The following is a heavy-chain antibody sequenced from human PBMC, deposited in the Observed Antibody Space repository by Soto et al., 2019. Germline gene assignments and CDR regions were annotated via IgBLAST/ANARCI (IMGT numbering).Heavy chain of an antibody. CDR2: ISWNSGSI. CDR1: GFTFDDYA. V-gene: IGHV3-9*01. CDR3: AEEIAYVFWSGHRPGDGRVNDAFDI. D-gene: IGHD3-3*01. J-gene: IGHJ3*02. Sequence: EVQLVESGGGLVQPGRSLRLSCAASGFTFDDYAMHWVRQAPGKSLEWVSGISWNSGSIGYVDCVKGRFTISRDNAMNSLCVQMSCLRAEDTALYYCAEEIAYVFWSGHRPGDGRVNDAFDICGQGTMVTVSS.